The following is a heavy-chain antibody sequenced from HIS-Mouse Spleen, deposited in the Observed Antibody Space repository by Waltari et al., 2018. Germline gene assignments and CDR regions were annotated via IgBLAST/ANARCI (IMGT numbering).Heavy chain of an antibody. V-gene: IGHV4-39*07. CDR3: AREIPYSSSWYDWYFDL. CDR1: GGSISRRCYY. J-gene: IGHJ2*01. Sequence: QLQLQESVPGLVKPSETLSLTCTFSGGSISRRCYYWGWIRQPPGKGLEWIGSIYYSGSTYYNPSLKSRVTISVDTSKNQFSLKLSSVTAADTAVYYCAREIPYSSSWYDWYFDLWGRGTLVTVSS. CDR2: IYYSGST. D-gene: IGHD6-13*01.